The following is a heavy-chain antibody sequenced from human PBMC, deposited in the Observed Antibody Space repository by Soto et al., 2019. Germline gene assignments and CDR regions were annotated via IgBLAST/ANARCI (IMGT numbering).Heavy chain of an antibody. CDR1: GFTFSSYA. V-gene: IGHV3-23*01. Sequence: GGSLRLSCAASGFTFSSYAMSWVRQAPGKGLEWVSAISGSGGSTYYADSVKGRFTISRDNSKNTLYLQMNSLRAEDTAVYYCAKDNRDHYYDTSGQNPYGMDVWGQGTTVTVSS. J-gene: IGHJ6*02. D-gene: IGHD3-22*01. CDR3: AKDNRDHYYDTSGQNPYGMDV. CDR2: ISGSGGST.